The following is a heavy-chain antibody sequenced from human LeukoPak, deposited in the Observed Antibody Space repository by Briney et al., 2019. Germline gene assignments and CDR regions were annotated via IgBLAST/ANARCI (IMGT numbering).Heavy chain of an antibody. D-gene: IGHD6-19*01. CDR1: GGSFSGYY. CDR3: ARGLPYSSGWSGVPRWFDP. V-gene: IGHV4-34*01. Sequence: PSETLSLTCAVYGGSFSGYYWSWIRQPPGKGLEWIGEINHSGSTNYNPSLKSRVTISVDTSKNQFSLKLSSVTAADTAVYYCARGLPYSSGWSGVPRWFDPWGQGTLVTVSS. J-gene: IGHJ5*02. CDR2: INHSGST.